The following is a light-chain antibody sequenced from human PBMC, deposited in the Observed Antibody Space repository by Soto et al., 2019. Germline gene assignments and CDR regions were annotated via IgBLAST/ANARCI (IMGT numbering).Light chain of an antibody. CDR2: RAS. CDR1: QNIYSN. V-gene: IGKV3-15*01. CDR3: LQYHNLWA. J-gene: IGKJ1*01. Sequence: IVMTQSPATLSVSPGERATLSCRASQNIYSNDAWYQQRPGQAPRLLIYRASTRAPGIPARFSGSGSGTEFTLTISSLQSEDFTVYSCLQYHNLWAFGQGTKVEIK.